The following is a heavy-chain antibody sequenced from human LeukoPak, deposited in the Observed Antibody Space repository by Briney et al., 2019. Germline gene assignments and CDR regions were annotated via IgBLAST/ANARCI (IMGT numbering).Heavy chain of an antibody. J-gene: IGHJ4*02. CDR1: GGSISSYS. D-gene: IGHD3-22*01. CDR3: ARGEDYYDSSGDYYFDY. CDR2: ISHSGTT. V-gene: IGHV4-59*01. Sequence: SETLSLTCTVSGGSISSYSWNWIRQSPGKGLEWVGYISHSGTTSYNSSLKSRVTISVDTSKNQLSLKLSSVTAADTAVYYCARGEDYYDSSGDYYFDYWGQGTLVTVSS.